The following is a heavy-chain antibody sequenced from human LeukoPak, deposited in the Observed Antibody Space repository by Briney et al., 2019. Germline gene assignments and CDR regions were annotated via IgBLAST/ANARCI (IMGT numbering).Heavy chain of an antibody. V-gene: IGHV3-30*02. CDR2: IRYDGSNK. J-gene: IGHJ4*02. CDR3: AKDRKVGFIPAAMFSFDFDY. D-gene: IGHD2-2*01. Sequence: GGSLRLSCAASGFTFSSYGMHWVRQAPGKGLEWVAFIRYDGSNKYYADSVKGRFTISRDNSKNTLYLQMNSLRAEDTAVYYCAKDRKVGFIPAAMFSFDFDYWGQGTLVTVSS. CDR1: GFTFSSYG.